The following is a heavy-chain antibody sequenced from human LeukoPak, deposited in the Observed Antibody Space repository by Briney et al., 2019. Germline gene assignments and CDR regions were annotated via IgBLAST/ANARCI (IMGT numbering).Heavy chain of an antibody. J-gene: IGHJ4*02. CDR3: AKDQPVVVIVLFDY. CDR2: ISGSGGST. CDR1: GCTFSSYA. D-gene: IGHD3-22*01. Sequence: GGSLRLSCAASGCTFSSYAMSWVRQAPAKGPEWVSAISGSGGSTYYADSVKGRFTISRDNSKNTLYLQMNSLRAEDTDVYYCAKDQPVVVIVLFDYWGQGTLVTVSS. V-gene: IGHV3-23*01.